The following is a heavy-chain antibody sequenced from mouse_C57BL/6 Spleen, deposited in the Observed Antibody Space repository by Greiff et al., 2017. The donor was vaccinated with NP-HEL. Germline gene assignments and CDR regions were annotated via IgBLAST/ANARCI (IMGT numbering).Heavy chain of an antibody. CDR1: GYAFSSYW. J-gene: IGHJ4*01. Sequence: LVESGAELVKPGASVKISCKASGYAFSSYWMNWVKQRPGKGLEWIGQIYPGDGDTNYNGKFKGKATLTADKSSSTAYMQLSSLTSEDSAVYFCARPGVDYAMDYWGQGTSVTVSS. CDR3: ARPGVDYAMDY. D-gene: IGHD3-1*01. V-gene: IGHV1-80*01. CDR2: IYPGDGDT.